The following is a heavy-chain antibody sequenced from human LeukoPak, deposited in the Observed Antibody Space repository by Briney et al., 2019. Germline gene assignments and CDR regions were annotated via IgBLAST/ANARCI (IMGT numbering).Heavy chain of an antibody. CDR1: GYTLTELS. CDR2: INPNSGGT. V-gene: IGHV1-2*06. CDR3: ARDFGADCSSTSCPLYYYYGMDV. D-gene: IGHD2-2*01. Sequence: ASVKVSCKVSGYTLTELSMHWVRQAPGQGLEWMGRINPNSGGTNYAQKFQGRVTMTRDTSISTAYMELSRLRSDDTAVYYCARDFGADCSSTSCPLYYYYGMDVWGQGTTVTVSS. J-gene: IGHJ6*02.